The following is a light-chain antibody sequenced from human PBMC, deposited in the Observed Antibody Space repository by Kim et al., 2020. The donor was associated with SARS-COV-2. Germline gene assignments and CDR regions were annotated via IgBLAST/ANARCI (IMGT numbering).Light chain of an antibody. V-gene: IGLV3-19*01. Sequence: SSELTQDPAVSVALGQTVRITCQGDSLRSYYASWYQQKPGQAPVLVIYGKNNRPSGIPDRLSGSSSGNTASLTITGAQAEDEADYYCNSRDSSGNHPFGGGTQLTVL. CDR2: GKN. CDR1: SLRSYY. J-gene: IGLJ2*01. CDR3: NSRDSSGNHP.